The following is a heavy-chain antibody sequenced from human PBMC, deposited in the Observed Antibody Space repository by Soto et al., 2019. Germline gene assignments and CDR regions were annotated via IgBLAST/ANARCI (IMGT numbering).Heavy chain of an antibody. CDR3: ASTYYYDSSGPGVVDY. J-gene: IGHJ4*02. CDR2: IYHSGST. V-gene: IGHV4-30-2*01. Sequence: SETLSLTCAVSGGSISSGGYSWSWIRQPPGKGLEWIGYIYHSGSTYYNPSLKSRVTISVDRSKNQFSLKLSSVTAADTAVYYCASTYYYDSSGPGVVDYWGQGTLVTVSS. CDR1: GGSISSGGYS. D-gene: IGHD3-22*01.